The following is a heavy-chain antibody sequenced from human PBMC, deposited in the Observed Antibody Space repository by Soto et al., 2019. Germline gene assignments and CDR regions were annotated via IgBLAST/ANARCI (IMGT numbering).Heavy chain of an antibody. CDR3: AQTTGWPGFDY. J-gene: IGHJ4*02. CDR1: GASISNKY. V-gene: IGHV4-59*01. CDR2: IYNGERT. Sequence: QVQLQESGPGLMKPSETMSLTCTASGASISNKYWNWIRQPPGKGLEWIGHIYNGERTNYNPSLKSRVTISVDTSKNQFSLKLGSVTAADTAVYYCAQTTGWPGFDYWGQGILVTVSS. D-gene: IGHD6-19*01.